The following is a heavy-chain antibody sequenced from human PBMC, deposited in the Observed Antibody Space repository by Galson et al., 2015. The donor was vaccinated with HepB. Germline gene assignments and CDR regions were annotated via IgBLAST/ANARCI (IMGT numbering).Heavy chain of an antibody. D-gene: IGHD4-23*01. CDR1: GFTFSSYS. J-gene: IGHJ4*02. CDR3: APGGRGNSVPFDY. Sequence: SLRLSCAASGFTFSSYSMNWVRQAPGKGLEWVSSISSSSSYIYYADSVKGRFTISRDNAKNSLYLQMNSLRAEDTAVYYCAPGGRGNSVPFDYWGQGTLVTVSS. CDR2: ISSSSSYI. V-gene: IGHV3-21*01.